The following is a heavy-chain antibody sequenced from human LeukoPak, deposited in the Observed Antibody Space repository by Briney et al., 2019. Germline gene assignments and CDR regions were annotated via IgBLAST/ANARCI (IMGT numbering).Heavy chain of an antibody. CDR3: ARERESPSGGAFDI. J-gene: IGHJ3*02. D-gene: IGHD1-26*01. CDR2: ISYDGSNK. Sequence: PGGSLRLSCAASGFTFSSYAMHWVRQAPGKGLEWVAVISYDGSNKYYADSVKGRFTISRDNSKNTLYLQMNSLRAEDTAVYYCARERESPSGGAFDIWGQGTMVTVSS. CDR1: GFTFSSYA. V-gene: IGHV3-30-3*01.